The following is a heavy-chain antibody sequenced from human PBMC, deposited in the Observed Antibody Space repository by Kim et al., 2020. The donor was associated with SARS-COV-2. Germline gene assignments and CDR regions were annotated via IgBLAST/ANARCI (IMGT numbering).Heavy chain of an antibody. CDR3: AREMSGFGELYALGWFDP. Sequence: GGSLRLSCAASGFTFSSYSMNWVRQAPGKGLEWVSYISSSSSTIYYADSVKGRFTISRDNAKNSLYLQMNSLRAEDTAVYYCAREMSGFGELYALGWFDPWGQGTLVTVSS. CDR2: ISSSSSTI. D-gene: IGHD3-10*01. V-gene: IGHV3-48*04. CDR1: GFTFSSYS. J-gene: IGHJ5*02.